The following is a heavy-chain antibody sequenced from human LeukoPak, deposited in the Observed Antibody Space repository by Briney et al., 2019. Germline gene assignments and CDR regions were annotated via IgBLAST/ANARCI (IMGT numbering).Heavy chain of an antibody. CDR3: ARMAGTPPLNYYYYMDV. CDR2: ISAYDGNT. CDR1: GYTFTSYG. D-gene: IGHD1-7*01. J-gene: IGHJ6*03. V-gene: IGHV1-18*01. Sequence: ASVKVSCKASGYTFTSYGFSWVRQAPGQGPEWMGWISAYDGNTNSAQKFQGRVTMTTDTSTSTAYMELRSLRSDDTAVYYCARMAGTPPLNYYYYMDVWGKGTTVTVSS.